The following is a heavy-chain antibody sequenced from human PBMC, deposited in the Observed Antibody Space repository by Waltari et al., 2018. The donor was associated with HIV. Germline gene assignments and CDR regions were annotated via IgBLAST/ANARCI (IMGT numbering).Heavy chain of an antibody. J-gene: IGHJ5*02. CDR1: GYAFTTFY. V-gene: IGHV1-46*01. Sequence: QVQLVQSGAEVKKPGASVRLSCKASGYAFTTFYIHWLRQAPGQSPEWMGIVNPSIGTTNYTQGFKGRFTMARKTSTRPAYMELTGLKSGDTAFYYGARGGPLSGPATPFDRWGQGTLITVSS. CDR2: VNPSIGTT. CDR3: ARGGPLSGPATPFDR.